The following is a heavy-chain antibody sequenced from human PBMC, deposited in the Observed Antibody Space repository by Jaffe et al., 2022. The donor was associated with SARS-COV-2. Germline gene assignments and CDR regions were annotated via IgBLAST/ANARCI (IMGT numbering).Heavy chain of an antibody. CDR3: VKDALRRSGWYYFDY. CDR1: GFRFSNQA. CDR2: ISDSGGTT. D-gene: IGHD6-19*01. J-gene: IGHJ4*02. Sequence: EVQLVESGGGLVQPGGSLRLSCAASGFRFSNQAMAWVRQARGKGLDWVSIISDSGGTTYYADSVKGRFTISRDNSRNTLYLQMNSLRAEDTAVYYCVKDALRRSGWYYFDYWGQGTLVTVSS. V-gene: IGHV3-23*04.